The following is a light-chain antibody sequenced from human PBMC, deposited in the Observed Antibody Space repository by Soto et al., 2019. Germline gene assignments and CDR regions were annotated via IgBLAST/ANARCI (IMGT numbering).Light chain of an antibody. Sequence: EIVLTQSPAILSMSPGERATLSCRASQSVSSYSAWYQQKPGQAPRLLIYDASNRATGVPARFSGSGSGTDFTLTISSLEPEDFAVYYCQQRRYWPVTFGQGTKVEIK. J-gene: IGKJ1*01. CDR3: QQRRYWPVT. CDR2: DAS. V-gene: IGKV3-11*01. CDR1: QSVSSY.